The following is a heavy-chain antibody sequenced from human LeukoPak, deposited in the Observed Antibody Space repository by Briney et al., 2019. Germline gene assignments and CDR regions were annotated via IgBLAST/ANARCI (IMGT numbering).Heavy chain of an antibody. J-gene: IGHJ2*01. CDR2: FDPEDGET. CDR1: GYTLTELS. V-gene: IGHV1-24*01. Sequence: ASVKVSCKVSGYTLTELSMHWVRQAPGKGLEWMGGFDPEDGETIYAQKFQGRVTMTEDTSTDTAYMELSSLRSEDTAVYYRATWMTTVVTPWYFDLWGRGTLVTVSS. D-gene: IGHD4-23*01. CDR3: ATWMTTVVTPWYFDL.